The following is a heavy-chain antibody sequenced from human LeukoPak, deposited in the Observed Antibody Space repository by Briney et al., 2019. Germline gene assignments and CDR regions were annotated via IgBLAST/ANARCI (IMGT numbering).Heavy chain of an antibody. J-gene: IGHJ4*02. Sequence: PSGTLSLTCAVYGGSFIGYYWSWIRQPPGKGLEWSGEINHSGSTNYKPSLKSRVTISVDTSKNEFSLKLSSVTAADTAVYYCARGGAGRHIVVVVAATHSRGYFDYWGQGTLVTVSS. D-gene: IGHD2-15*01. V-gene: IGHV4-34*01. CDR2: INHSGST. CDR3: ARGGAGRHIVVVVAATHSRGYFDY. CDR1: GGSFIGYY.